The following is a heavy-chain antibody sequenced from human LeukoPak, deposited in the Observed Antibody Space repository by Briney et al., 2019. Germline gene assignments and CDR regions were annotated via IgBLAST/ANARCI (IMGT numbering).Heavy chain of an antibody. V-gene: IGHV3-66*01. CDR2: IYSGGSA. CDR1: GFTVSSNY. CDR3: ARDLGRYDYGMDV. Sequence: GGSLRLSCAASGFTVSSNYMSWVRQAPGKGLEWVSVIYSGGSAYYADSMKGRFTISRDNSKNTLYLQMNSLRAEDTAVYYCARDLGRYDYGMDVWGQGTTVTVSS. D-gene: IGHD3-16*01. J-gene: IGHJ6*02.